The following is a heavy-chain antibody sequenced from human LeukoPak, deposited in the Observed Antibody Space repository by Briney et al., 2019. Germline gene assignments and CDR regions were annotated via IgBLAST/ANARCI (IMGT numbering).Heavy chain of an antibody. D-gene: IGHD3-22*01. CDR2: IYHSGST. Sequence: TLSLTCAVSGGSISSGGYSWSWIRQPPGKGLEWIGYIYHSGSTYYNPSLKSRVTISVDRSKNQFSLKLSSVTAADTAVYYCARGRGTYYYDSSGPFDYWGQGTLVTVSS. J-gene: IGHJ4*02. CDR1: GGSISSGGYS. CDR3: ARGRGTYYYDSSGPFDY. V-gene: IGHV4-30-2*01.